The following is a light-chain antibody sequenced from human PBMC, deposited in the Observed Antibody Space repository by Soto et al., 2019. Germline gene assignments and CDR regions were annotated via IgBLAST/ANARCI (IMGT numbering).Light chain of an antibody. V-gene: IGKV3-20*01. CDR2: GTG. J-gene: IGKJ2*01. CDR3: QQYNNWYT. CDR1: QSVSRSY. Sequence: EIVLTQSPGTLSLSPGQRATLSCRASQSVSRSYLAWYQHKRGQAPRLLMFGTGSRATGIPDRFSGTGSGTDFTLTISSLQSEDSAVYHCQQYNNWYTFGQGTKLEIK.